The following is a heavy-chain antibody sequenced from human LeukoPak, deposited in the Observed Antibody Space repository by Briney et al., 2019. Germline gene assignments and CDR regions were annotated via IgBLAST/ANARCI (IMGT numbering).Heavy chain of an antibody. D-gene: IGHD2-15*01. J-gene: IGHJ4*02. CDR1: GYTFTGYY. V-gene: IGHV1-2*02. CDR2: INPNSGDT. Sequence: ASVKLSCKASGYTFTGYYMHWLRQAPGQGLERMGWINPNSGDTNYAQKFQGRVTMTRDTSISTAYMELSRLRSEDTAVYYCARTFVVYCSGGSCSSASHFDYWGQGTLITVSS. CDR3: ARTFVVYCSGGSCSSASHFDY.